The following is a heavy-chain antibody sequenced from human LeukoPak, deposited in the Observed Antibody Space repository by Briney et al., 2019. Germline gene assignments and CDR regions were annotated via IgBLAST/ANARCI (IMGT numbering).Heavy chain of an antibody. CDR2: ICVSDAST. Sequence: GGSLRLSCVISGFTFSRYAVHWVRQAPGKGLEWVSGICVSDASTYYADSVKGRFIVSRDTSKNTLYLQMNSLRAEDTAMYYCAKRSGSGSQEYFDYWGQGTVVTVSS. V-gene: IGHV3-23*01. CDR3: AKRSGSGSQEYFDY. CDR1: GFTFSRYA. D-gene: IGHD3-10*01. J-gene: IGHJ4*02.